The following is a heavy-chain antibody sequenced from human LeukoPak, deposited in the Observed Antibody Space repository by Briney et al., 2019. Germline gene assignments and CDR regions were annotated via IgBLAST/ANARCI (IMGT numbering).Heavy chain of an antibody. CDR2: INHSGST. Sequence: PSETLSLTCAVYGGSFRGYYWSWIRQPPGKGLEWIGEINHSGSTNYNPSLKSRVTISVDTSKNQFSLKLSSVTAADTAVYYCARGRGYDILTGYFDYWGQGTLVTVSS. D-gene: IGHD3-9*01. CDR1: GGSFRGYY. CDR3: ARGRGYDILTGYFDY. V-gene: IGHV4-34*01. J-gene: IGHJ4*02.